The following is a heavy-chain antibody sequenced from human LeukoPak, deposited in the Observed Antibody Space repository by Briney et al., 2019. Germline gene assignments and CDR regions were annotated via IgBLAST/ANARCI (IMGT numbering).Heavy chain of an antibody. CDR3: ARDGYSYGSTFDY. CDR2: IYSGGST. Sequence: GGSQRLSCAASGFTVSSNYMSWVRQAPGKGLEWVSVIYSGGSTYYADSVKGRFTISRDNSKNTLYLQMNSLRVEDTAVYYCARDGYSYGSTFDYWGRGTVVSLSS. J-gene: IGHJ4*02. D-gene: IGHD5-18*01. V-gene: IGHV3-53*01. CDR1: GFTVSSNY.